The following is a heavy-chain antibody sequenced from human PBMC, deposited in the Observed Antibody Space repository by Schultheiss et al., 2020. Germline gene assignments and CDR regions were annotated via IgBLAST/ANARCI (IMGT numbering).Heavy chain of an antibody. V-gene: IGHV3-48*01. CDR2: ISWNSGSI. CDR3: ARDGGVDILTGYPDY. J-gene: IGHJ4*02. CDR1: GFTFSSYS. D-gene: IGHD3-9*01. Sequence: GESLKISCAASGFTFSSYSMNWVRQAPGKGLEWVSGISWNSGSIGYADSVKGRFTISRDNSKNTLYLQMNSLRAEDTAVHYCARDGGVDILTGYPDYWGQRALVTGSS.